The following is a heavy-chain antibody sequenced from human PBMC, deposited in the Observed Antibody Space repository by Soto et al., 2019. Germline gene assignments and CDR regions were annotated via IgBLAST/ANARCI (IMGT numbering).Heavy chain of an antibody. J-gene: IGHJ6*02. V-gene: IGHV1-69*01. CDR3: ARQPGYCSSTSCYAKYYYYGMDV. CDR1: GGTFSSYA. D-gene: IGHD2-2*01. CDR2: IIPIFGTA. Sequence: QVQLVQSGAEVKKPGSSVKVSCKASGGTFSSYAISWVRQAPGQGLEWMGGIIPIFGTANYAQKFQGRVTITADESTGTAYMELSSLRSEDTAVYYCARQPGYCSSTSCYAKYYYYGMDVWGQGTTVTVSS.